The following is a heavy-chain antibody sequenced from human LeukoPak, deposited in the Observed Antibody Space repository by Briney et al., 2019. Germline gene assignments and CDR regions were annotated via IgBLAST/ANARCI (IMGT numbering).Heavy chain of an antibody. CDR1: GFTFSSYV. CDR2: ISYDGSNK. J-gene: IGHJ4*02. CDR3: ARELTAMARYFDY. V-gene: IGHV3-30*04. D-gene: IGHD5-18*01. Sequence: GGSLRLSCAASGFTFSSYVMHWVRQAPGKGLEWVAVISYDGSNKCYADSVKGRFTISRDNSKNTLYLQMNSLRVEDTAVYYCARELTAMARYFDYWGQGTLVTVSS.